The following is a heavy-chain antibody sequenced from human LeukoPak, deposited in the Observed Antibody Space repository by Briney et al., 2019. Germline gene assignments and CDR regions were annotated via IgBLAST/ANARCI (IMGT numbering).Heavy chain of an antibody. CDR3: ARDWRGQWLAA. CDR2: ISSSGSTI. CDR1: GFTFSSYE. V-gene: IGHV3-48*03. Sequence: GGSLRLSCAASGFTFSSYEMNWVRQAPGKGLEWVSYISSSGSTICYADSVKGRFTISRDNAKNSLYLQMNSLRAEDTAVYYCARDWRGQWLAAWGQGTLVTVSS. D-gene: IGHD6-19*01. J-gene: IGHJ5*02.